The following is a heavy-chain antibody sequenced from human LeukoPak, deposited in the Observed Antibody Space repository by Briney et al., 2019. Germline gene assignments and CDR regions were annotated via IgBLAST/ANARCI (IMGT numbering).Heavy chain of an antibody. CDR1: GGSISSSSYY. CDR3: AQSPIDPMVQHTPANWFDP. Sequence: PSETLSLTCTVSGGSISSSSYYWGWIRQPPGKGLEWIGSIYYSGSTYYNPSLKSRVTISVDTSKNQFSLKLSSVTAADTAVYYCAQSPIDPMVQHTPANWFDPWGQGTLVTVSS. CDR2: IYYSGST. V-gene: IGHV4-39*07. D-gene: IGHD3-10*01. J-gene: IGHJ5*02.